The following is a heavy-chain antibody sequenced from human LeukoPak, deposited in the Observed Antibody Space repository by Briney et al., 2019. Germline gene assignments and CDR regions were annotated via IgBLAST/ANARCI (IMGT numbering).Heavy chain of an antibody. Sequence: PGGSLRLSCAASGFTFSSYAMSWVRQAPGKGLEWVSTISGSGGRTFYGDSVKGRFSISRDISKNTLYLQMNSLRAEDTAVYYCAKGYYASGSYGWFDTWGQGTLVTVSS. D-gene: IGHD3-10*01. CDR3: AKGYYASGSYGWFDT. CDR1: GFTFSSYA. CDR2: ISGSGGRT. J-gene: IGHJ5*02. V-gene: IGHV3-23*01.